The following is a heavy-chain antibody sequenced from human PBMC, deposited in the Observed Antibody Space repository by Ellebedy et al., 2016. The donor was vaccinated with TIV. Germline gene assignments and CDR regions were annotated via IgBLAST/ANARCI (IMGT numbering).Heavy chain of an antibody. CDR1: GFSLSGNGVG. CDR2: IYGNNDK. J-gene: IGHJ5*02. Sequence: SGPTLVKPTQTLTLTCTFSGFSLSGNGVGVGWIRQPPGKALECLTLIYGNNDKRYNPSLRSRLSITKDTSKNQVVLTMTNMDPVDAGTYYCAHTRDNSTSYPDWFDPWGQGTLVTVSS. CDR3: AHTRDNSTSYPDWFDP. D-gene: IGHD5-24*01. V-gene: IGHV2-5*01.